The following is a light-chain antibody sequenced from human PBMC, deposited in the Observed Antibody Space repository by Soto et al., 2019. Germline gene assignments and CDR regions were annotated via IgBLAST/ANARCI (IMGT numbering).Light chain of an antibody. CDR3: QLYNNWPPYT. CDR1: QSVSSN. CDR2: GAS. Sequence: EIVMTQSPATLSVSPGERATLSCRASQSVSSNLAWYQQKRGQAPRLLIYGASTRATGIPARFSGSRSGTEFTLTISSLQSEDFAVYYCQLYNNWPPYTFGQGTKLEIK. J-gene: IGKJ2*01. V-gene: IGKV3-15*01.